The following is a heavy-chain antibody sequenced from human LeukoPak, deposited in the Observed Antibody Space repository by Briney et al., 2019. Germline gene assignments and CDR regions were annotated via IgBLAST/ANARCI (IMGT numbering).Heavy chain of an antibody. D-gene: IGHD6-25*01. CDR2: IIPIFGTA. CDR3: ARDGSKIAASNWFDP. CDR1: GVTFSSYA. Sequence: GASVKVSCKASGVTFSSYAISWVRQAPGQGLEWMGGIIPIFGTANYAQKFQGRVTITADESTSTAYMELSSLRSDDTAVYYCARDGSKIAASNWFDPWGQGTLVTVSS. J-gene: IGHJ5*02. V-gene: IGHV1-69*13.